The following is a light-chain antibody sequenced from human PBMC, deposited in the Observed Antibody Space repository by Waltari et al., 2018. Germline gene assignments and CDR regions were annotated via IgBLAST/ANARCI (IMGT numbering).Light chain of an antibody. CDR1: QSVSRAS. J-gene: IGKJ1*01. V-gene: IGKV3-20*01. Sequence: EIVLTQSPGTLSLSPGERATLSCRASQSVSRASAWYQQKPGQAPRLLIYGASNRATGIPDRCSGSGAGTAFSLTISSLEPEDFAVYYCQHYLRLPATFGQGTKVEIK. CDR3: QHYLRLPAT. CDR2: GAS.